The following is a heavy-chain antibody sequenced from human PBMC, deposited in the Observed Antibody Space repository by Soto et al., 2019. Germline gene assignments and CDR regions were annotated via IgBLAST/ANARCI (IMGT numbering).Heavy chain of an antibody. D-gene: IGHD3-10*01. J-gene: IGHJ3*02. CDR3: ARPLVWGVQAFDI. V-gene: IGHV4-39*01. CDR2: IYYSGST. CDR1: GGSISSSSYY. Sequence: QLQLQESGPGLVKPSETLSLTCTVSGGSISSSSYYWGWIRQPPGKGLEWIGSIYYSGSTYYNPSLKSRVTISVDTSKNQFSLKLSSVTAADTAVYYCARPLVWGVQAFDIWGQGTMVTVSS.